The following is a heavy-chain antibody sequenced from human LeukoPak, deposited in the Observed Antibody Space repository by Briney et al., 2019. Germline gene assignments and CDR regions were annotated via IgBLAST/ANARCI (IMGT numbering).Heavy chain of an antibody. CDR2: IKSKTDGGTT. J-gene: IGHJ6*03. Sequence: GGSLRLSCAASGFTFSNAWMSWVRQAPGKGLEWVGRIKSKTDGGTTDYAAPVKGRFTISRDDSKNTLYLQMNSLKTEDTAVYYCTRVPTVYYYYYYMDVWGKGTTVTVSS. CDR1: GFTFSNAW. V-gene: IGHV3-15*01. CDR3: TRVPTVYYYYYYMDV.